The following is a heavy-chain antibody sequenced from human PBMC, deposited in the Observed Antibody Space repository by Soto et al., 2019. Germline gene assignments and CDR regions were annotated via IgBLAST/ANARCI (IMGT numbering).Heavy chain of an antibody. CDR2: MYNTGST. CDR1: GSSICRYS. D-gene: IGHD2-21*02. J-gene: IGHJ6*02. Sequence: SATLSLNCSVRGSSICRYSWSWMVQPPREGLEWIGYMYNTGSTVYNPPFKSRVTISVDTSKNQFSLKLNSVTAADTAVYYCARDLWGYCGTDCYPLDVWGQGTTVT. V-gene: IGHV4-59*01. CDR3: ARDLWGYCGTDCYPLDV.